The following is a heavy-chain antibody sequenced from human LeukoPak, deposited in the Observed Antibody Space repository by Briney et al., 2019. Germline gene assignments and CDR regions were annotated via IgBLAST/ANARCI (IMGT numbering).Heavy chain of an antibody. CDR3: ARVRGPFDY. CDR2: ISWNSGSI. J-gene: IGHJ4*02. CDR1: GFTFDDYA. Sequence: PGGSLRLSCAASGFTFDDYAMHWVRHAPGKGLEWVSGISWNSGSIGYADSVKGRFTISRDNAKNSLYLQMNSLRAEDTALYYCARVRGPFDYWGQGTRVTVSS. D-gene: IGHD3-10*01. V-gene: IGHV3-9*01.